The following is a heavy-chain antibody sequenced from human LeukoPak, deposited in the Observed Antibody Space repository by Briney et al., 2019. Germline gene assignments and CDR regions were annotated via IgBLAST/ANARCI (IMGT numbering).Heavy chain of an antibody. J-gene: IGHJ4*02. V-gene: IGHV3-7*03. CDR1: GLTFSSYW. D-gene: IGHD3-10*01. Sequence: GGSLRLSCAASGLTFSSYWMSWVRQAPGKGLEWVANIKEDGSEKHYADSVKGRFTISRDNAKNTLYLQMNSLRAEDTAVYYYARWYYYGYDDCWGQGTLVTVSS. CDR2: IKEDGSEK. CDR3: ARWYYYGYDDC.